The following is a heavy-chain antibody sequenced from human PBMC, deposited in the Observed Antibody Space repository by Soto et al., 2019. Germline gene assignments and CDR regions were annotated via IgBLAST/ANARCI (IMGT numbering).Heavy chain of an antibody. CDR3: ARGSLLVGVTGTTGAFDY. V-gene: IGHV4-4*02. D-gene: IGHD1-7*01. CDR1: GGSISSSNW. CDR2: IYHSGST. J-gene: IGHJ4*02. Sequence: QVQLQESGPGLVKPSGTLSLTCAVSGGSISSSNWWSWFRQPPGKGLEWIGEIYHSGSTNYNPSLKSRVTISVSKSKNKFTLKLSSVTDADTAVYYCARGSLLVGVTGTTGAFDYWGQGTLVTVSS.